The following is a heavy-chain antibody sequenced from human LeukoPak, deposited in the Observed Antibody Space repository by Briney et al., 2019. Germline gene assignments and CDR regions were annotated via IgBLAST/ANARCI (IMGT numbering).Heavy chain of an antibody. CDR1: GYSFTTYW. V-gene: IGHV5-51*01. Sequence: GESLKISCKGSGYSFTTYWIGWVPQMPGKGLEWMGIIYPDDSDTRYSPSFQGQVTISADKSISTAYLQWSSLKASDTAMYYCARLPTVTSNRIHDGMDVWGQGTTVTGSS. CDR3: ARLPTVTSNRIHDGMDV. D-gene: IGHD4-17*01. CDR2: IYPDDSDT. J-gene: IGHJ6*02.